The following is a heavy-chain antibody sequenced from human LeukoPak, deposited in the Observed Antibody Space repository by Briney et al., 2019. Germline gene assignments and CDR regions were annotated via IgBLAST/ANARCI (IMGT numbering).Heavy chain of an antibody. J-gene: IGHJ4*02. CDR3: ATASSSSSGVDY. Sequence: ASVKDSCKVSGYTLTELSMHWVRQAPGKGLEWMGGFDPEDGETIYAQKFQGRVTMTEDTSTDTAHMELSSLRSEDTAVYYCATASSSSSGVDYWGQGTLVTVSS. CDR2: FDPEDGET. CDR1: GYTLTELS. D-gene: IGHD6-6*01. V-gene: IGHV1-24*01.